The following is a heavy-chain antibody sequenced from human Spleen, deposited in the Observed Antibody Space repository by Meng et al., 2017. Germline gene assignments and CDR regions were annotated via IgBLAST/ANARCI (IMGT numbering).Heavy chain of an antibody. CDR2: INPNSGGT. CDR1: GYSFTGYY. V-gene: IGHV1-2*06. CDR3: ARDEDISAAGKLFGDY. D-gene: IGHD6-13*01. Sequence: ASVKVSCKASGYSFTGYYIHWVRQAPGQGLEWMGRINPNSGGTHYAQKFQGRVTMTGDTSISTAYMELSGLRSDDTAMYYCARDEDISAAGKLFGDYWGQGTLVTVSS. J-gene: IGHJ4*02.